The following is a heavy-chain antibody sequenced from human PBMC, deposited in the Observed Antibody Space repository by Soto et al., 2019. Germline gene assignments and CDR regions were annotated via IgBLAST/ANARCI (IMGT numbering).Heavy chain of an antibody. V-gene: IGHV4-30-2*01. D-gene: IGHD1-1*01. Sequence: QLQLQESGSGLVKPSQTLSLTCAVSGGSISSGGYSWSWIRQPPGKGLEWIGYIYHSGSTYYSPSLKSRVTVSVDRSKNQLSLKLSSVTDADTAVYYWAQGLEKWGQGTLVPVSS. J-gene: IGHJ4*02. CDR1: GGSISSGGYS. CDR3: AQGLEK. CDR2: IYHSGST.